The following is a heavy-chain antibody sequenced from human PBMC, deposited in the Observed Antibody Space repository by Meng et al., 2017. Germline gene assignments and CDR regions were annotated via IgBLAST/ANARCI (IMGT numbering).Heavy chain of an antibody. V-gene: IGHV1-2*06. J-gene: IGHJ4*02. CDR3: ARDEDISAAGYLLGDF. CDR1: GSTFAACC. CDR2: IDPKSDNT. Sequence: VERSGPAVQKAGASVKVCCKVSGSTFAACCQQCVRQVPGQRLEWMGRIDPKSDNTHYAQKFQGRVTMTRKTSISTAYMERSGLRSDDTAVYYCARDEDISAAGYLLGDFWGQGTLVTVSS. D-gene: IGHD6-13*01.